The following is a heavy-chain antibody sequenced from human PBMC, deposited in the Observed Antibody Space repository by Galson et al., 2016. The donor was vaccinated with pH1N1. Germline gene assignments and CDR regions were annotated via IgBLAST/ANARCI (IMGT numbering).Heavy chain of an antibody. V-gene: IGHV4-61*10. CDR1: GGSINSDSYS. CDR2: VYVSGRT. D-gene: IGHD1-26*01. J-gene: IGHJ4*02. CDR3: ARAERLGGDF. Sequence: SETLSLTCTVSGGSINSDSYSWDWIRQSAGKGLEWIGRVYVSGRTNHNPSLKSRVTISIDTSKNQISLRLSSVTAADTAVYYCARAERLGGDFWGQGYLVTVSS.